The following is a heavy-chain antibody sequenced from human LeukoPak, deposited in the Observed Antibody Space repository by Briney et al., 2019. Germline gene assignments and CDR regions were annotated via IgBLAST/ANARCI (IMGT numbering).Heavy chain of an antibody. CDR2: INTNTGNP. CDR1: GYTFTSYA. J-gene: IGHJ4*02. V-gene: IGHV7-4-1*02. D-gene: IGHD5-12*01. Sequence: ASVKVSCKASGYTFTSYAMNWVRQAPGQGLEWMGWINTNTGNPTYAQGFAGRFVFSLDTSVSTAYLQISSLKAGDTAVYYCARGGYSGYDYYFDYWGQGTLVTVSS. CDR3: ARGGYSGYDYYFDY.